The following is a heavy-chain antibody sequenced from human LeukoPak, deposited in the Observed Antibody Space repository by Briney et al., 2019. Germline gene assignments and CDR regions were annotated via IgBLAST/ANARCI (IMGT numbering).Heavy chain of an antibody. D-gene: IGHD3-22*01. Sequence: GGSLRLSCAASGFTFSTYGMHWVRQAPGKGLEWVAFIQYDGNNKYYADSVKGRFTISRDDSKNTLYLQMNSLTTDDTAVYYCAKPPHNTGYYDCWGQGTLVTGSS. CDR3: AKPPHNTGYYDC. V-gene: IGHV3-30*02. J-gene: IGHJ4*02. CDR2: IQYDGNNK. CDR1: GFTFSTYG.